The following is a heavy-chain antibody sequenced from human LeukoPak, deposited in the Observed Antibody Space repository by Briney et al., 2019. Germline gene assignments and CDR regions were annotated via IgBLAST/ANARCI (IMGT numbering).Heavy chain of an antibody. D-gene: IGHD1-26*01. CDR1: GGSISTSSYY. CDR3: ARRIVGASWFDP. V-gene: IGHV4-39*07. J-gene: IGHJ5*02. Sequence: PSETLSLTCTVSGGSISTSSYYWGWVRQPPGKGLEWIGNIFYSGSTYYSPSLKSRVTISLDTSRNQFSLKLNSVTAADTAVYYCARRIVGASWFDPWGQGTLVTVSS. CDR2: IFYSGST.